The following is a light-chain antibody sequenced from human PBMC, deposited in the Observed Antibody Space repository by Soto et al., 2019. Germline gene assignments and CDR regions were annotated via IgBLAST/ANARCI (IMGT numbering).Light chain of an antibody. CDR1: SSDVGDYNT. J-gene: IGLJ1*01. CDR2: DVS. V-gene: IGLV2-11*01. CDR3: CSYVGGYSYV. Sequence: QSALTQPRSVSGSPGQSVTVSCIGTSSDVGDYNTVSWYQQHPGKAPKLMIYDVSKQPSGVPDRFSGSKSGNTASLTISGLQAEDEADYYCCSYVGGYSYVFGIGTKLTVL.